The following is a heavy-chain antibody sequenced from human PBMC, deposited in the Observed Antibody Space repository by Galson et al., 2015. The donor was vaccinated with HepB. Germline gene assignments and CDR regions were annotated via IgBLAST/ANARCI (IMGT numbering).Heavy chain of an antibody. Sequence: SETLSLTCTVSGGSISSSSYYWGWIRQPPGKGLEWIGGIYYSGSTYYNPSLKSRVTISVDTSKNQFSLKLSSVTAADTAVYYCTGRQEDAFDIWGQGTMVTVSS. D-gene: IGHD1-1*01. CDR3: TGRQEDAFDI. CDR1: GGSISSSSYY. CDR2: IYYSGST. V-gene: IGHV4-39*01. J-gene: IGHJ3*02.